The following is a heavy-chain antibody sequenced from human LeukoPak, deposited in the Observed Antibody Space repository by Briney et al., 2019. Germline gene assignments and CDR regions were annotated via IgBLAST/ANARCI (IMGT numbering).Heavy chain of an antibody. CDR1: GFTFSSYA. CDR3: AIGARMIGSSPFDY. J-gene: IGHJ4*02. D-gene: IGHD6-6*01. CDR2: ISYDGSNK. V-gene: IGHV3-30-3*01. Sequence: PGGSLRLSCAASGFTFSSYAMHWVRQAPGKGLEWVAVISYDGSNKYYADSVKGRFTISRDNSKNTLYLQMNSLRAEDTAVYCCAIGARMIGSSPFDYWGQGTLVTVSS.